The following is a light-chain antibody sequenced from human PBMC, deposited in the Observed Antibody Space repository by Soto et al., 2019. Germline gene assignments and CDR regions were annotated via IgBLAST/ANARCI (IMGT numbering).Light chain of an antibody. J-gene: IGKJ1*01. CDR1: QHISGW. CDR2: GAS. Sequence: DIQMTQSPSTLPASVGDRVTITCRASQHISGWLAWFQQRPGQAPKLLIFGASSLEGDVPTRLSGRGSGTEFTLSIDNLQPEDSATYYCQQYQTYPRTFGQGTKVEI. CDR3: QQYQTYPRT. V-gene: IGKV1-5*01.